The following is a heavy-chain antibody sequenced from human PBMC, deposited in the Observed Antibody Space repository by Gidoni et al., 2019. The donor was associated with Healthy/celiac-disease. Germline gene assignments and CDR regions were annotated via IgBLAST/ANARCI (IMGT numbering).Heavy chain of an antibody. V-gene: IGHV3-53*01. J-gene: IGHJ6*02. CDR3: ARASVYYCYGMDV. CDR2: IYSGGST. Sequence: EVQLVTSGGGLIQPGGSLRLSCAASGLPVSSNYMSWVRQAPGKGLEWVSVIYSGGSTYYADSVKGRFTISRDNSKNTLYLQMNSLRAEDTAVYYCARASVYYCYGMDVWGQGTTVTVSS. CDR1: GLPVSSNY. D-gene: IGHD2-2*01.